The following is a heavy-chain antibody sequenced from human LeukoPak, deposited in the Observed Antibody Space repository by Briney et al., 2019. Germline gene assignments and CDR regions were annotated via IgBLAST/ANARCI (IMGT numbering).Heavy chain of an antibody. CDR1: GFTFSSYG. CDR3: ARAPTSYYYFDY. CDR2: IWYDGSNK. V-gene: IGHV3-33*01. J-gene: IGHJ4*02. Sequence: PGGSLRLSCAASGFTFSSYGMHWVRQAPGKGLEWVAVIWYDGSNKYYADSVKGRFTISRDNSKNTLYLQMNSVRAEDTAVYYCARAPTSYYYFDYWGQGTLVTVSS. D-gene: IGHD1-26*01.